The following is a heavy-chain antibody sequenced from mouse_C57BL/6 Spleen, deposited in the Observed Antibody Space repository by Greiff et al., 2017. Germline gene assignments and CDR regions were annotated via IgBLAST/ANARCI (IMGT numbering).Heavy chain of an antibody. D-gene: IGHD2-4*01. Sequence: EVKVEESGGGLVKPGGSLKLSCAASGFTFSDYGMHWVRQAPEKGLEWVAYISSGSSTIYYADTVKGRFTISRDNAKNTLFLQVTSLGSEDTAMDYCARGGLPPLGDYWGQGTSVTVSS. CDR1: GFTFSDYG. J-gene: IGHJ4*01. V-gene: IGHV5-17*01. CDR2: ISSGSSTI. CDR3: ARGGLPPLGDY.